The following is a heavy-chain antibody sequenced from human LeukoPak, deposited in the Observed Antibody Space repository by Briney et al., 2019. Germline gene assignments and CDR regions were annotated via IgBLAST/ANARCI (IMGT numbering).Heavy chain of an antibody. CDR2: INWNGDST. D-gene: IGHD5-18*01. CDR3: ARDHTAFYYYMDV. V-gene: IGHV3-20*04. Sequence: GGSLRLSCAASGFTFDDYGMSWVRQAPGKGLEWVSGINWNGDSTGYADSVKGRFTISRDNAKNSLYLQMNSLRAEDTALYYCARDHTAFYYYMDVWGKGTTVTVSS. CDR1: GFTFDDYG. J-gene: IGHJ6*03.